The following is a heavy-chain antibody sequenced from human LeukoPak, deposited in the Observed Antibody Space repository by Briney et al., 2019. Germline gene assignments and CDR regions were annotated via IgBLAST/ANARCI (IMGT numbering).Heavy chain of an antibody. D-gene: IGHD3-22*01. CDR1: GYTFTGYY. CDR3: ARTAGFYSNAFDF. V-gene: IGHV1-2*02. Sequence: GASVKVSCKASGYTFTGYYMQWVRQAPGQGLEWMGYINPNSGGTNYAQKFQGRVTMTTDTSISTAYMELSRLRSADTAVYYCARTAGFYSNAFDFWGQATMVTVSS. J-gene: IGHJ3*01. CDR2: INPNSGGT.